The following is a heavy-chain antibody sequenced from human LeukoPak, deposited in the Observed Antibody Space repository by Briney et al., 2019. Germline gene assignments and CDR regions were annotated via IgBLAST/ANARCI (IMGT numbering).Heavy chain of an antibody. CDR2: IKQDGSEK. V-gene: IGHV3-7*01. J-gene: IGHJ6*03. CDR1: GFTFSSYW. Sequence: GGSLRLSCAASGFTFSSYWTSWVRQAPGKGLEWVANIKQDGSEKYYVDSVKGRFTISRDNAKNSLYLQMSSLRAEDTAVYYCARVDGDDSSSWLYYYYYYMDVWGKGTTVTVSS. D-gene: IGHD6-13*01. CDR3: ARVDGDDSSSWLYYYYYYMDV.